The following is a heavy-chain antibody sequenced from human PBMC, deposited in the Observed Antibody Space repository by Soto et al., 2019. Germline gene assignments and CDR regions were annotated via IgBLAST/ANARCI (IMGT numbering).Heavy chain of an antibody. D-gene: IGHD3-10*01. CDR1: GGSISSYY. CDR2: IYYSGST. J-gene: IGHJ4*02. CDR3: ARDSGGSGSYHFDY. Sequence: SEILSHTCTVAGGSISSYYWSWIRQPPGKGLEWIGYIYYSGSTNYNPSLKSRVTISVDTSKNQFSLKLSSVTAADTAVYYCARDSGGSGSYHFDYWGQGTLVTVSS. V-gene: IGHV4-59*01.